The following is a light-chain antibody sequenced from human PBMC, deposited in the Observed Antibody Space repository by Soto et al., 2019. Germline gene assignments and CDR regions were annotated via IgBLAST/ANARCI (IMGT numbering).Light chain of an antibody. Sequence: EIVMTQSPVTLSVSPGERATLSCRASQSISTNLAWYQQKAGQAPRLLIYAASTRANGIPAGFSGSGSGTDFTLTINSLQSEDFAVYYCQQYNNWLYTFGQGTKVDIK. CDR3: QQYNNWLYT. CDR1: QSISTN. CDR2: AAS. J-gene: IGKJ2*01. V-gene: IGKV3-15*01.